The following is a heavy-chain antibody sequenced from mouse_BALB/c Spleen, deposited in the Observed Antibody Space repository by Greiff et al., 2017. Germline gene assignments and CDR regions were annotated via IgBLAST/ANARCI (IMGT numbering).Heavy chain of an antibody. CDR2: ISSGSSTI. V-gene: IGHV5-17*02. CDR1: GFTFSSFG. CDR3: ARWGYGYDAWFAY. D-gene: IGHD2-2*01. J-gene: IGHJ3*01. Sequence: DVMLVESGGGLVQPGGSRKLSCAASGFTFSSFGMHWVRQAPGKGLQWVAYISSGSSTIYYADTVKGRFTISRDNPKNTLFLQMTSLRSEDTAVYYGARWGYGYDAWFAYWGQGTLVTVSA.